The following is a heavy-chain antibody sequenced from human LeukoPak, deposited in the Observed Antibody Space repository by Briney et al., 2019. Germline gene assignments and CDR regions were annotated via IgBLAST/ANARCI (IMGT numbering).Heavy chain of an antibody. Sequence: GGSLRLSCAASGFNFSNFGMHGVREAPGKGLEWVAIIWHDGSNSYYADSVKGRFTISSDNSKNPLSLQMNSLRVEDTAVYYCVRGEYSSSWHSEYFQYWGQGTLVTVSS. J-gene: IGHJ1*01. CDR2: IWHDGSNS. V-gene: IGHV3-33*01. CDR3: VRGEYSSSWHSEYFQY. CDR1: GFNFSNFG. D-gene: IGHD6-13*01.